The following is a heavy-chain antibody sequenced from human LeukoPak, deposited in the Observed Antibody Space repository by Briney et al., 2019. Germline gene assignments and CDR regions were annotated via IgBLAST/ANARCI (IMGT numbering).Heavy chain of an antibody. CDR2: VYYTGST. CDR3: ARDSALAQAVVFDY. CDR1: GDFITAYY. D-gene: IGHD6-19*01. J-gene: IGHJ4*02. Sequence: KSSETLSLTCTVSGDFITAYYWSWIRQPPGKGLEWIGYVYYTGSTEYNPSLRSRVTISLEMSNHQFSLNLTSVTAADTAVYYCARDSALAQAVVFDYWGQGTLVTVSS. V-gene: IGHV4-59*12.